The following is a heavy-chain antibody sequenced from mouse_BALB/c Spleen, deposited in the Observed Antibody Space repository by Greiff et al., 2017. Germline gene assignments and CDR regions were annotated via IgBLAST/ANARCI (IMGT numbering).Heavy chain of an antibody. V-gene: IGHV2-2*02. J-gene: IGHJ4*01. D-gene: IGHD2-3*01. CDR2: IWSGGST. CDR3: ARDGYYDYYAMDY. CDR1: GFSLTSYG. Sequence: QVQLKESGPGLVQPSQSLSITCTVSGFSLTSYGVHWVRQSPGKGLEWLGVIWSGGSTDYNAAFISRLSISKDNSKSQVFFKMNSLQANDTAIYYCARDGYYDYYAMDYWGQGTSVTVSS.